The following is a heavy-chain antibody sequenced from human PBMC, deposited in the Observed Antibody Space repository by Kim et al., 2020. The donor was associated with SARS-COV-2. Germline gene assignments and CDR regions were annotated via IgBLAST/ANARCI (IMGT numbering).Heavy chain of an antibody. V-gene: IGHV3-74*01. Sequence: GGSLRLSCAASGFTFSSYWMHWVRQAPGKGLVWLSHINTDGITTNYADSVKGRFTISRDNAKNTLFLQMNSLRAEDTAVYYCATGGSMQPSGHGYWGQGTLVTVSS. CDR2: INTDGITT. D-gene: IGHD3-16*01. CDR3: ATGGSMQPSGHGY. J-gene: IGHJ4*02. CDR1: GFTFSSYW.